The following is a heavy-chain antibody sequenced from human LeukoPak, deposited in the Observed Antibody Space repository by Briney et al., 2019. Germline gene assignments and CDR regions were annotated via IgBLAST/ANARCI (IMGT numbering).Heavy chain of an antibody. CDR1: GFTFSSYA. CDR2: ISGSGGST. D-gene: IGHD2-2*01. V-gene: IGHV3-23*01. CDR3: AKTSKIESRFWDY. Sequence: GGSLRLSCAASGFTFSSYAMSWVRQAPGKGLEWVSAISGSGGSTYYAGSVKGRFTISRDNSKNTLYLQMNSLRAEDTAVYYCAKTSKIESRFWDYWGQGTLVTVSS. J-gene: IGHJ4*02.